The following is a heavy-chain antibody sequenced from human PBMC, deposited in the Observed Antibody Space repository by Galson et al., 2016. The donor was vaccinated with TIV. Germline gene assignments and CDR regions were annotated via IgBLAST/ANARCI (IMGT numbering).Heavy chain of an antibody. J-gene: IGHJ6*02. D-gene: IGHD6-19*01. CDR1: GFTFSSYA. Sequence: SLRLSCAVSGFTFSSYAMTWVRQAPGKGLEWVTAISGGGGNIYYADSVKGRFTISRDNSRDTLYMQMNSLRDEDTAVYYCVKVPSSGFTYYYAMDVWGQGTTVTVSS. CDR2: ISGGGGNI. V-gene: IGHV3-23*01. CDR3: VKVPSSGFTYYYAMDV.